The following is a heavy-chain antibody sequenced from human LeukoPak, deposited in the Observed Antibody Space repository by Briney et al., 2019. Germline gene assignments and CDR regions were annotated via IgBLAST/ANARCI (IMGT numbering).Heavy chain of an antibody. CDR3: ARVPYSSSSWAFDY. Sequence: PSETLSLTCSVSGGSISSYYWSWIRQPPGKGLEWVGYIYYSGSTNYNPSLKSRITISVDTSKNQFSLKLSSVTAADTAVYYCARVPYSSSSWAFDYWGQGTLVTVSS. D-gene: IGHD6-6*01. CDR2: IYYSGST. CDR1: GGSISSYY. J-gene: IGHJ4*02. V-gene: IGHV4-59*01.